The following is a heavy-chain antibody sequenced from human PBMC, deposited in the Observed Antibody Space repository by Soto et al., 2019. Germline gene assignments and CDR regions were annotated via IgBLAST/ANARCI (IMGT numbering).Heavy chain of an antibody. CDR2: ITPNNGYT. CDR1: GYSFSTYA. J-gene: IGHJ5*02. CDR3: ATSDDSGFDP. D-gene: IGHD3-10*01. V-gene: IGHV1-18*01. Sequence: QLQLMQSGGEAKNPGASVKVSCEASGYSFSTYAISWLRQAPGQGLEWMGLITPNNGYTNYAQKFQGRLILTTDIPSSTASMEPTRLIYDDTAMYYCATSDDSGFDPWGQGTLVSVS.